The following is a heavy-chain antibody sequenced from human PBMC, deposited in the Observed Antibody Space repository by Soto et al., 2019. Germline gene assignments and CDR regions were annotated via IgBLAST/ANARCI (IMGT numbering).Heavy chain of an antibody. CDR2: INPSGGST. Sequence: ASVKVSCKASGYTFTSYYMHWVRQAPGQGLEWMGIINPSGGSTSYAQKFQGRVTMTRDTSTSTVYMELSNLRSEDTAVYYCARDKGPTYYDILTGYGPPLGHYGMDVWGQGTTVTVSS. D-gene: IGHD3-9*01. CDR1: GYTFTSYY. J-gene: IGHJ6*02. V-gene: IGHV1-46*01. CDR3: ARDKGPTYYDILTGYGPPLGHYGMDV.